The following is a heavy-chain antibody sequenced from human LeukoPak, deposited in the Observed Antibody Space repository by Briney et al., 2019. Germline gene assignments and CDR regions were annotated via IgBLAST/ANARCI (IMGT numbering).Heavy chain of an antibody. CDR3: ARVGDYYDFDY. Sequence: PSETLSLTCTVSGGSISSYYWSWIRQPAGKGLEWIGRIYTSGSTNYSPSLKSRVTMSVDTSKNQSSLKLSSVTAADTAVYYCARVGDYYDFDYWGQGTLVTVSS. J-gene: IGHJ4*02. D-gene: IGHD3-22*01. CDR2: IYTSGST. CDR1: GGSISSYY. V-gene: IGHV4-4*07.